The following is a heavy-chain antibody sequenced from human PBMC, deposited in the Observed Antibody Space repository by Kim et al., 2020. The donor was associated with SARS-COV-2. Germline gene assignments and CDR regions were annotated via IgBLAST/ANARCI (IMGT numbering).Heavy chain of an antibody. D-gene: IGHD3-10*01. V-gene: IGHV3-30*18. CDR2: ISYDGSNK. J-gene: IGHJ4*02. Sequence: GGSLRLSCAASGFTFSSYGMHWVRQAPGKGLEWVAVISYDGSNKYYADSVKGRFTISRDNSKNTLYLQMNSLRAEDTAVYYCAKDLFRSSHLLWFGELAFDYWGQGTLVTVSS. CDR3: AKDLFRSSHLLWFGELAFDY. CDR1: GFTFSSYG.